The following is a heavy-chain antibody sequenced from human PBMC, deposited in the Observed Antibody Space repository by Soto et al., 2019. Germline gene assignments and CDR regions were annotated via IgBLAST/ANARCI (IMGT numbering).Heavy chain of an antibody. CDR1: GGSISSGDYY. Sequence: SETLSLTCTVSGGSISSGDYYWSWIRQPPGKGLEWIGYIYYSGSTYYNPSLKSRVTISVDTSKNQFSLKLSSVTAADTAVYYCARTKEANTPVEYRVSRFPKKDYWGQGTLVTVSS. J-gene: IGHJ4*02. D-gene: IGHD1-1*01. CDR3: ARTKEANTPVEYRVSRFPKKDY. CDR2: IYYSGST. V-gene: IGHV4-30-4*01.